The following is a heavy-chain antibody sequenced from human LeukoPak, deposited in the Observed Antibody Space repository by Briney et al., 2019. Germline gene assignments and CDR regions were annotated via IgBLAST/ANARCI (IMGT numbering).Heavy chain of an antibody. V-gene: IGHV1-46*01. CDR2: INPSGGST. D-gene: IGHD1-26*01. CDR1: GYTFTSYY. J-gene: IGHJ4*02. Sequence: GASVKVFCKASGYTFTSYYMHWVRQAPGQGLEWMGIINPSGGSTSYAQKFQGRVTMTRDTSTSTVYMELSSLRSEDTAVYYCANGWELLPPRQWGQGTLVTVSS. CDR3: ANGWELLPPRQ.